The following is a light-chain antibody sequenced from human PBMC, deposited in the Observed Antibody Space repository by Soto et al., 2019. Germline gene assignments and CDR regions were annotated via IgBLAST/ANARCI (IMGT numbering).Light chain of an antibody. CDR3: QQYDDSVPRYT. J-gene: IGKJ2*01. V-gene: IGKV3-20*01. Sequence: EIVLTQSPGTLSLSPGERATLSCRASQSISHNYLSWYQQKPGQAPRLLIYFASTRAAGVPXXXXXXXXXXXXXXXXSRLEPEDFALYYCQQYDDSVPRYTFGQGTKLEI. CDR2: FAS. CDR1: QSISHNY.